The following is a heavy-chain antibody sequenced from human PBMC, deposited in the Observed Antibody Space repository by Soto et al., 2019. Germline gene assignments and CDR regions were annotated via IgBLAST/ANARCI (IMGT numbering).Heavy chain of an antibody. Sequence: QVQLVESGGGVVQPGRSLRLSCAASGFTFSSYAMHWVRQAPGKGLEWVAVISYDGSNKYYADSVKGRFTISRDNSKNTLYLQMNRLRDEDTAVYYCARPRGEWLLRGSAFEIWGQGTMVTVSS. V-gene: IGHV3-30-3*01. CDR2: ISYDGSNK. D-gene: IGHD3-3*01. CDR1: GFTFSSYA. CDR3: ARPRGEWLLRGSAFEI. J-gene: IGHJ3*02.